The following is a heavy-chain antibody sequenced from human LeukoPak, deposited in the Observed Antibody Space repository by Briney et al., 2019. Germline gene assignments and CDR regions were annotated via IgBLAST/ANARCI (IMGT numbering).Heavy chain of an antibody. V-gene: IGHV1-18*01. D-gene: IGHD4/OR15-4a*01. CDR1: GYTFPRYG. CDR3: ARDPDGARDFDY. Sequence: ASVKLSRKASGYTFPRYGISWVPQAPGQGLEWMGWISVYNGNTNYAQKLRGRVTMTTDTSTSTAYMELRRLRSDDTAVYYCARDPDGARDFDYWGEGTRVTVSS. J-gene: IGHJ4*02. CDR2: ISVYNGNT.